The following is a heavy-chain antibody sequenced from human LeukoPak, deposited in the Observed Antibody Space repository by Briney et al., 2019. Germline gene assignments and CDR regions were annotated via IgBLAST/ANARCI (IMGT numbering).Heavy chain of an antibody. Sequence: GRSLRLSCAASGFTFDDYAMHWVRQAPGKGLEWVSGISWNSGSIGYADSVKGRFTISRDNAKNSLYLQMNSLRAEDTALYYCAKDSYSYGFDYWGQGTLVTVSS. J-gene: IGHJ4*02. V-gene: IGHV3-9*01. CDR2: ISWNSGSI. CDR1: GFTFDDYA. D-gene: IGHD5-18*01. CDR3: AKDSYSYGFDY.